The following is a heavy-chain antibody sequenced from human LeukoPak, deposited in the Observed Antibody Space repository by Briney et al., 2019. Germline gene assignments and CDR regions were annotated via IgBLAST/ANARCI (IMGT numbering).Heavy chain of an antibody. CDR2: VYPEDGET. CDR3: ATGFGYYFDY. Sequence: ASVKVSCKVSGYTFTDYYMHWVQQAPGKGLEWMGLVYPEDGETIYAEKFQGRVTITADTSTDTAYMELRSLRSEDTAVYYCATGFGYYFDYWGQGTLVTVSS. J-gene: IGHJ4*02. V-gene: IGHV1-69-2*01. D-gene: IGHD3-10*01. CDR1: GYTFTDYY.